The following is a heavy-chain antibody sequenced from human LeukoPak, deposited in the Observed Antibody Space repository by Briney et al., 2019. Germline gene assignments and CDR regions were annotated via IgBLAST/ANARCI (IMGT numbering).Heavy chain of an antibody. CDR2: INPISGAT. J-gene: IGHJ4*02. V-gene: IGHV1-2*02. CDR3: ARDPGGYSGYAEHYFDY. Sequence: GASVKVSCKASGYTFTGHYMQWVRQAPGQGLEWMGWINPISGATKYAQKFQGRVTMTRDTSIRTAYMELSRLRSDDTAVYYCARDPGGYSGYAEHYFDYWGQGTLVTVSS. D-gene: IGHD5-12*01. CDR1: GYTFTGHY.